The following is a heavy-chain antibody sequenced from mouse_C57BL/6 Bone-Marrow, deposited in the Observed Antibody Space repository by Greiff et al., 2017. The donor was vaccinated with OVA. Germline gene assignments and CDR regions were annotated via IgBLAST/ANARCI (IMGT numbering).Heavy chain of an antibody. Sequence: VKLQQPGAELVKPGASVKLSCKASGYTFTSYWMHWVKQRPGQGLEWIGMIHPNSGSTNYNEKFKSKATLTVDKSSSTAYMQLSSLKSEDSAVYYCTRSGFRDYWGQGTTLTVSS. D-gene: IGHD3-1*01. CDR2: IHPNSGST. CDR1: GYTFTSYW. CDR3: TRSGFRDY. V-gene: IGHV1-64*01. J-gene: IGHJ2*01.